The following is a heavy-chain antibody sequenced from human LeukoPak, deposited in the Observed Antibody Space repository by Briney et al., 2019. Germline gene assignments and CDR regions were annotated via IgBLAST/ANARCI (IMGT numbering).Heavy chain of an antibody. Sequence: GGSLRLSCAASGFTFSSYGMHWVRQAPGKGLEWVAVISYDGSNKYYADSVKGRFTISRDNSKNTLYLQMNSLRAEDTAVYYCAKSSDDDSSYWGQGTLVTVSS. CDR3: AKSSDDDSSY. CDR2: ISYDGSNK. V-gene: IGHV3-30*18. J-gene: IGHJ4*02. CDR1: GFTFSSYG. D-gene: IGHD3-22*01.